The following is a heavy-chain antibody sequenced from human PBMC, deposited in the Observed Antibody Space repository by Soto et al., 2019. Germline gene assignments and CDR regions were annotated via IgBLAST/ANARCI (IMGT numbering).Heavy chain of an antibody. CDR2: IYYSGST. CDR1: GGSISSSSYY. V-gene: IGHV4-39*02. J-gene: IGHJ6*02. Sequence: SETLSLTSTVSGGSISSSSYYWGWIRQPPGKGLEWIGSIYYSGSTYYNPSLKSRVTISVDTSKNQFSLKLSSVTAADTAVYYCAREKRDGYNYYYYGMDVWGQGTTVTVSS. CDR3: AREKRDGYNYYYYGMDV. D-gene: IGHD5-12*01.